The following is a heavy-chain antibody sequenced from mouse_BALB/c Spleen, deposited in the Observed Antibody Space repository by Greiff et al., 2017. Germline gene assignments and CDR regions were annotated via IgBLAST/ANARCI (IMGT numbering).Heavy chain of an antibody. CDR3: TRLYYRYHEGYAMDY. CDR2: IRLKSNNYAT. J-gene: IGHJ4*01. CDR1: GFTFSNYW. V-gene: IGHV6-6*02. Sequence: EVKLEESGGGLVQPGGSMKLSCVASGFTFSNYWMNWVRQSPEKGLEWVAEIRLKSNNYATHYAESVKGRFTISRDDSKSSVYLQMNNLRAEDTGIYYCTRLYYRYHEGYAMDYWSQGTSVTVSS. D-gene: IGHD2-14*01.